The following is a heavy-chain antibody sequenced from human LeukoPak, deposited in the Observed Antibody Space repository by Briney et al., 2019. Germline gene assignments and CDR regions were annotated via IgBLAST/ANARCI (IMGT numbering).Heavy chain of an antibody. Sequence: GGSLRLSCAASGFTFSSYWMSWLRQSPGKGPECVANIKKDGSEQYYVDSVRGRLTISRDNDKNSLYLHMNSLRSEDTAVYYFARDYGGTWGQGTLVTVSS. D-gene: IGHD3-16*01. CDR2: IKKDGSEQ. J-gene: IGHJ5*02. CDR1: GFTFSSYW. V-gene: IGHV3-7*01. CDR3: ARDYGGT.